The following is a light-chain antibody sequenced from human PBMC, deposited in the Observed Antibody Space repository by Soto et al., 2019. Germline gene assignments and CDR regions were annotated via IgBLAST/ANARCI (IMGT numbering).Light chain of an antibody. CDR3: CSYAGSDTWV. V-gene: IGLV2-23*02. CDR1: SSDVGNYNL. J-gene: IGLJ3*02. CDR2: EVS. Sequence: QSVLTQPASVSGSPGQSITISCTGTSSDVGNYNLVSWYQQHPGKAPKLMIYEVSKRPSGISNRFSGSKSGNTASPTISGLQAEDEADYYCCSYAGSDTWVFGGGTKLTVL.